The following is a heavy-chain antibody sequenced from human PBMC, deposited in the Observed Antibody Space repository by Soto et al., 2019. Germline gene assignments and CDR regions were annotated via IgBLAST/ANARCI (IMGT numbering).Heavy chain of an antibody. CDR2: MNHDGSEI. V-gene: IGHV3-7*01. CDR1: GFTFSSYW. CDR3: ARQYTYGRV. J-gene: IGHJ4*02. D-gene: IGHD5-18*01. Sequence: EVQLVESGGGLVQPGGSLRLSCAASGFTFSSYWMSWVRQAPGKGLEWVANMNHDGSEIYYVDSVKGRFTISRDNAQNSVYLQMNSLRAEDTAIYYCARQYTYGRVWGQRTLVTVSS.